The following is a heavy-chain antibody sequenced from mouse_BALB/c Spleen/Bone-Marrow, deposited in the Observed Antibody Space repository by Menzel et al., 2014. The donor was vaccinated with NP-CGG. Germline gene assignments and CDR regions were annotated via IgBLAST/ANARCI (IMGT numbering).Heavy chain of an antibody. CDR1: GYSFXSYW. CDR2: IYPGDSDT. V-gene: IGHV1-5*01. D-gene: IGHD1-2*01. Sequence: EVQLVESGTVLARPGASVKMSCKASGYSFXSYWIHWVKQRPGQGLEWIGAIYPGDSDTSFNQKFRDKAKLAAVTSASTAYMELSSMTNEDPAVYYCTRRTATLDYWGQGTTLTVSS. J-gene: IGHJ2*01. CDR3: TRRTATLDY.